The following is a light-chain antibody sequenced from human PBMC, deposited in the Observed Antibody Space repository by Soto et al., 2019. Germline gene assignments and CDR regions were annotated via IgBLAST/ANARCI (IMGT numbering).Light chain of an antibody. Sequence: PMTQSPATLSASVGARVTITCRASQSISSWLAWYQQKPGKDPNLLIYKASSLESGVPSRFSGSGSGTEFTLTISSLQPDDFATDDCQQYHSYSTFGQGTKVDIK. CDR1: QSISSW. CDR2: KAS. J-gene: IGKJ1*01. CDR3: QQYHSYST. V-gene: IGKV1-5*03.